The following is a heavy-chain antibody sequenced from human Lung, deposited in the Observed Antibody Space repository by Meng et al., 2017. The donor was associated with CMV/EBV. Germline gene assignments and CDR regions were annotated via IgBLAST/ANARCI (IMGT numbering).Heavy chain of an antibody. Sequence: ASXXVSCKASGYTFSGYYIQWVRQAPGQGLEWMGWINPNSGGTNYAQIFQGRVTMTRDMSITTAYMELSRLRSDDTAVYYCARRGLYGDWFDPLGQGTLVTVSS. V-gene: IGHV1-2*02. CDR3: ARRGLYGDWFDP. CDR1: GYTFSGYY. CDR2: INPNSGGT. J-gene: IGHJ5*02. D-gene: IGHD2-8*01.